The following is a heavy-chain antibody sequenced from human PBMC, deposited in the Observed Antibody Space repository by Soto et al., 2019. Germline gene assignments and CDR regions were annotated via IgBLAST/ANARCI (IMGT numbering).Heavy chain of an antibody. CDR3: ARGWFGPDV. CDR2: IDKVGTDS. D-gene: IGHD3-10*01. Sequence: EVQLVESGGGLVQPGGPLRLSCAASEFTFSGRSVHWVRQAPGKGLVWVSGIDKVGTDSTYADSVKGRFTSSRDNAKNTVYLQMNSLSVEDTAVYYCARGWFGPDVWGKGTTVTVSS. CDR1: EFTFSGRS. V-gene: IGHV3-74*01. J-gene: IGHJ6*03.